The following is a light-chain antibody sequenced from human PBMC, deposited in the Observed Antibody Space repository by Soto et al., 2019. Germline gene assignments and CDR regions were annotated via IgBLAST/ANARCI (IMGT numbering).Light chain of an antibody. CDR1: QSLLHSDGKTY. CDR2: EVS. J-gene: IGKJ4*01. Sequence: DIVMTQTPLSLSVTPGQPASISCKSSQSLLHSDGKTYLYWYLQKPGQPPQLLIYEVSNRFSGVPDICRGTASETDFTQRISRVEAENVGVYYSRQSIQLSLTFGGGTKVDSK. CDR3: RQSIQLSLT. V-gene: IGKV2D-29*01.